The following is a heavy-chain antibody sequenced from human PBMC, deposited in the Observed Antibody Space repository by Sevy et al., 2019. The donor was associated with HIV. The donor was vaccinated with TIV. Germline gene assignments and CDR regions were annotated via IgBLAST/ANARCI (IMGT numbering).Heavy chain of an antibody. CDR1: GFTFSRFA. J-gene: IGHJ4*02. CDR3: AKTDRISALGQFDY. D-gene: IGHD6-13*01. V-gene: IGHV3-23*01. CDR2: ISGSGDIT. Sequence: GGSLRLSCAASGFTFSRFAMSWVRQAPGKGLEWVSIISGSGDITYYEQSVKGRFTISRDNSKNTLSLQMNSLRAEDTAIYFCAKTDRISALGQFDYWGQGTRHRLL.